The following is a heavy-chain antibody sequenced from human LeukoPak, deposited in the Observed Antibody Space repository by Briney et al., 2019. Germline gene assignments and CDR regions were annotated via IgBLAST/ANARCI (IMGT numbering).Heavy chain of an antibody. Sequence: SETLSLTCTVSGGSISSSSYYWGWIRQPPGKGLEWIGSIYYSGSPYYNPSLKSRVTISVDTSKNQFSLKLSSVTAADTAVYYCARHSLSLRGVDRYYFDYWGQGTLVTVSS. D-gene: IGHD3-10*01. CDR3: ARHSLSLRGVDRYYFDY. J-gene: IGHJ4*02. CDR2: IYYSGSP. V-gene: IGHV4-39*01. CDR1: GGSISSSSYY.